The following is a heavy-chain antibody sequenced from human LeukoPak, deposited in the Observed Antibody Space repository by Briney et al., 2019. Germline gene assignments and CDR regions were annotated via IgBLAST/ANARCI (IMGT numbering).Heavy chain of an antibody. V-gene: IGHV4-59*11. CDR1: TDSFSSHY. Sequence: SETLSLTCAVSTDSFSSHYWTWIRQPPGKRLEWIGDISYIGSTNYNPPLKSRVTISIDTSKNQFSLKLSSVTAADTAVYYCARDLVTVTKGFDIWGQGTMVSVSS. CDR2: ISYIGST. D-gene: IGHD4-17*01. J-gene: IGHJ3*02. CDR3: ARDLVTVTKGFDI.